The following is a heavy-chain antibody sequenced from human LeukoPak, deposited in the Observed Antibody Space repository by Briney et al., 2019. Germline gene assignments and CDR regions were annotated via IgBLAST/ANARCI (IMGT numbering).Heavy chain of an antibody. Sequence: PSETLSLTCTVSGGSISSYYWSWIRQPPGKGLEWIGYIYYSGSTNYNPSLKSRVTISVDTSKNQFSLKLSSVTAADTAVYYCARERVEMATIIDYWGQGTLVTVYS. V-gene: IGHV4-59*01. CDR2: IYYSGST. CDR3: ARERVEMATIIDY. J-gene: IGHJ4*02. D-gene: IGHD5-24*01. CDR1: GGSISSYY.